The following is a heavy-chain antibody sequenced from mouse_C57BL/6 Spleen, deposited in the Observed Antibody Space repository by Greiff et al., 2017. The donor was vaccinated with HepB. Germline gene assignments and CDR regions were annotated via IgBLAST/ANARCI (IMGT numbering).Heavy chain of an antibody. CDR3: ARHDYYGSSFAY. Sequence: EVKLMESGGGLVQPGGSLKLSCAASGFTFSDYGMAWVRQAPRKGPEWVAFISNLAYSIYYADTVTGRSTISRENAKNTLYLEMSSLRSEDTAMYYCARHDYYGSSFAYWGQGTLVTVSA. D-gene: IGHD1-1*01. CDR1: GFTFSDYG. J-gene: IGHJ3*01. V-gene: IGHV5-15*01. CDR2: ISNLAYSI.